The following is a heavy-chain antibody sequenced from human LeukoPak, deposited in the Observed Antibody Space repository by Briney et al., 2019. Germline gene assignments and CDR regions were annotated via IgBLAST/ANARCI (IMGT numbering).Heavy chain of an antibody. CDR3: ARELSGSYWGKVGDY. V-gene: IGHV1-2*02. CDR2: INPNSGGT. Sequence: EASVKVSCKASGYTFTGYYMHWVRQAPGQGLEWMGWINPNSGGTNYVQKFQGRVTMTRDTSISTAYMELSRLRSDDTAVYYCARELSGSYWGKVGDYWGQGTLVTVSS. CDR1: GYTFTGYY. J-gene: IGHJ4*02. D-gene: IGHD1-26*01.